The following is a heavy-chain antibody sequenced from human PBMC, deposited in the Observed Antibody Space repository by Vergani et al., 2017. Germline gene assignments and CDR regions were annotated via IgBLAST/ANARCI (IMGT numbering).Heavy chain of an antibody. CDR3: ARDRGGRFDW. CDR1: GFTFSSYS. V-gene: IGHV3-21*01. Sequence: VQLLESGGGLVQPGGSLRLSCAASGFTFSSYSMNWVRQAPGKGLEWVSSISSSSSYIYYADSVKGRFTISRDNAKNSLYLQMNSLRVEDTAVYYCARDRGGRFDWWGQGRLVTVAS. CDR2: ISSSSSYI. J-gene: IGHJ4*02.